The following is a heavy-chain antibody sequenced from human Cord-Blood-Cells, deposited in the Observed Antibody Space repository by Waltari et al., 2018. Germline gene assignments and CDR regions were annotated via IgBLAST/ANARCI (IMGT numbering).Heavy chain of an antibody. V-gene: IGHV4-39*01. CDR3: ARRDTGIDAFDI. J-gene: IGHJ3*02. CDR2: IYYSGST. Sequence: QLQLQESGPGLVKPSETLSLTCTVSGGSISSSSYYWGWIRQPPGKGLEWIGSIYYSGSTYYNPSLKSRVTISVDTSKNQFSLKLSSVTAADTAVYYCARRDTGIDAFDIWGQGTMVTVSS. D-gene: IGHD1-26*01. CDR1: GGSISSSSYY.